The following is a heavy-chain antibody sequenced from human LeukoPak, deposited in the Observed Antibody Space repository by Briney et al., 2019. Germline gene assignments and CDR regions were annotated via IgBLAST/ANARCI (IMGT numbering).Heavy chain of an antibody. D-gene: IGHD3-9*01. CDR3: ARDRGYLTGFDY. CDR2: LYYTGST. J-gene: IGHJ4*02. Sequence: SETLSLTCTVSGGSIRSSYYYWSWIRQPPGKGLEWIGYLYYTGSTNYNPSLKSRVTISVDTSKNQFSLKLSSVTAADTAIYYCARDRGYLTGFDYWGQGTLVTVSS. CDR1: GGSIRSSYYY. V-gene: IGHV4-61*01.